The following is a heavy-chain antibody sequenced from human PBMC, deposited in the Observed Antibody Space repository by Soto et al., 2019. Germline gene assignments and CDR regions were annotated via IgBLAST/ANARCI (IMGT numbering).Heavy chain of an antibody. CDR3: AKDRGGVLAPSYFDY. V-gene: IGHV3-23*04. CDR2: ISGSGGST. Sequence: EVQLVESGGGLVQPGGSLRLSCAASRFSFSDYAMSWVRQAPGKGLEWVSAISGSGGSTYSANSVEGRFTISRDNSKNTLYLQMNSLRAEDTAVYYCAKDRGGVLAPSYFDYWGQGTLVTVSS. J-gene: IGHJ4*02. CDR1: RFSFSDYA. D-gene: IGHD2-8*01.